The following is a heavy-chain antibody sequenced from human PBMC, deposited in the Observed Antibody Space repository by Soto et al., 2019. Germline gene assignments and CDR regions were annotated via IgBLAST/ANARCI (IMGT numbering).Heavy chain of an antibody. CDR1: GFTFSSYA. CDR2: ISGSGGST. Sequence: HPGGSLRLSCAASGFTFSSYAMSWVRQAPGKGLEWVSAISGSGGSTYYADSVKGRFTISRDNSKNTLYLQMNSLRAEDTAVYYCAKCTLFEYYMDVWGKGTTVTVSS. V-gene: IGHV3-23*01. J-gene: IGHJ6*03. CDR3: AKCTLFEYYMDV. D-gene: IGHD3-10*01.